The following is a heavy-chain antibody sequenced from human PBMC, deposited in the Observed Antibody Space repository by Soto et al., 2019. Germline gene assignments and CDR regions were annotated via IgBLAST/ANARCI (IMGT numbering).Heavy chain of an antibody. V-gene: IGHV3-23*01. CDR3: VKQMTTWTDSFFDF. CDR1: EFSFSRYA. J-gene: IGHJ4*02. CDR2: LGPDGRNT. D-gene: IGHD4-17*01. Sequence: GGSLRLSCVASEFSFSRYAMTWVRQAAGKGLQWVAGLGPDGRNTFYGESVRGRLTISRDNSRNTLYLQMSSLRAEDTAVYFCVKQMTTWTDSFFDFWGQGIQVTVSS.